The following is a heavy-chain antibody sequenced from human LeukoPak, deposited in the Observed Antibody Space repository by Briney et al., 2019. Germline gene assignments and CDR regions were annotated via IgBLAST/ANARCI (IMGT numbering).Heavy chain of an antibody. CDR2: ITWNSGSI. Sequence: GGSLRLSCAASGFTFYDYAMHWVRQVPGKGLEWVSGITWNSGSIGYADSVKGRFTISRDNAKNSLYLQMNSLRSEDTALYYCAKGGAGLIAWYFLFDFFDIWGQGTMVTVSS. J-gene: IGHJ3*02. D-gene: IGHD2/OR15-2a*01. V-gene: IGHV3-9*01. CDR1: GFTFYDYA. CDR3: AKGGAGLIAWYFLFDFFDI.